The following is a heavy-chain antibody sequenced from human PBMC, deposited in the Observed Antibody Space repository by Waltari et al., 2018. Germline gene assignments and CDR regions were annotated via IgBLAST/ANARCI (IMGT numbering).Heavy chain of an antibody. J-gene: IGHJ3*02. Sequence: QVQLQQWGAGLLKPSETLSLTCAVYGGSFSGYYLSWFRRPPGKGLEWMGEISHSGTTNYNPSLKSRVTISLDTSKNQFSLKLSSVTAADTAVYYCARQEIIVEVTGDGFDIWGQGTMVTVSS. D-gene: IGHD2-21*02. CDR1: GGSFSGYY. V-gene: IGHV4-34*01. CDR3: ARQEIIVEVTGDGFDI. CDR2: ISHSGTT.